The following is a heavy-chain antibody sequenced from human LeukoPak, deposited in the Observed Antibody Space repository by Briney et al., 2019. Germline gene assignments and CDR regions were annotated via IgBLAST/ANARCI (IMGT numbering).Heavy chain of an antibody. CDR3: ARDGSGDYFDY. CDR1: GFTFSSYG. D-gene: IGHD3-10*01. CDR2: IWYDGSNK. V-gene: IGHV3-33*01. Sequence: GRSLRLSCAASGFTFSSYGMHWVRQAPGKGLEWVAVIWYDGSNKYYADSVKGRFTISRDYSKNTLYLQMNSLRAEDTAVYYCARDGSGDYFDYWGQGTLVTVSS. J-gene: IGHJ4*02.